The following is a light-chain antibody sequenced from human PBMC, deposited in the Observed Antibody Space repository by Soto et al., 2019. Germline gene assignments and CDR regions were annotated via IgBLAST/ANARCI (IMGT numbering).Light chain of an antibody. CDR1: DIVLSNNNNY. Sequence: DILMTQSLASLPVSLCERATINVESSDIVLSNNNNYLAWFQQKPGQPPRLFIYWASTRGSGVPDRFSGSGSGTDFTLTISNVEAEDVAIYYCQQYHSDPITFGQGTRLEIK. V-gene: IGKV4-1*01. J-gene: IGKJ5*01. CDR3: QQYHSDPIT. CDR2: WAS.